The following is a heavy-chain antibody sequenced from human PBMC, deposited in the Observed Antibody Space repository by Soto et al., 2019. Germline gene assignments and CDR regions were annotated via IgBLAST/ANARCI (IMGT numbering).Heavy chain of an antibody. CDR1: GGTFSSYA. V-gene: IGHV1-69*13. CDR2: IIPIFGTA. Sequence: SVKVSCKASGGTFSSYASSWVRQAPGQGLEWMGGIIPIFGTANYAQKFQGRVTITADESTSTAYMELSSLRSEDTAVYYCARGPYDDSGSSPFDYWGQGTLVTVCS. D-gene: IGHD1-26*01. J-gene: IGHJ4*02. CDR3: ARGPYDDSGSSPFDY.